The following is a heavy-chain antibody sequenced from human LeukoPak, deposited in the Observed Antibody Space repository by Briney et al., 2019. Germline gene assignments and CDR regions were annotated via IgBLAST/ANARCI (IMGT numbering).Heavy chain of an antibody. D-gene: IGHD3-10*01. CDR1: GFTFNDYH. J-gene: IGHJ5*02. Sequence: GGSLRLSCAASGFTFNDYHMSWTRQAPGKGLEWVSYISPSGTTTYYADSVKGRFTISRDNAKNSLYLQMNSLRAEDTAVYYCARGSSWGGAPWGQGTLVTVSS. V-gene: IGHV3-11*01. CDR3: ARGSSWGGAP. CDR2: ISPSGTTT.